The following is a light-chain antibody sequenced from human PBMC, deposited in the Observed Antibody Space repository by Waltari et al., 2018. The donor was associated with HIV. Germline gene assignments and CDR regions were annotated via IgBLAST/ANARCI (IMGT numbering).Light chain of an antibody. CDR1: QSVFYSSDNKNY. J-gene: IGKJ3*01. V-gene: IGKV4-1*01. CDR3: QQYYSTPFT. Sequence: DIVMTQSPDSLTVSLGERATFNCKSSQSVFYSSDNKNYLAWYQQKPGQPPKLLIYWAATRESGVADRFSGSGSGTDVTLTITSLQAEDVAVYYCQQYYSTPFTFGPGTKVDIK. CDR2: WAA.